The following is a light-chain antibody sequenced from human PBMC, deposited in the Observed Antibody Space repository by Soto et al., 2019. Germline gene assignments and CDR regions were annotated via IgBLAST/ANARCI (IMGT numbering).Light chain of an antibody. CDR1: QSVSRS. J-gene: IGKJ4*01. Sequence: EIVMTQSPATLSLSAGERATLSWRASQSVSRSLAWYQQKPGQAPRLLIYDASTRATGIPARFSGIGSGTEFILTISSLQSEDFAVYYCQQYDNWPPITFGGGTKVDIK. CDR2: DAS. CDR3: QQYDNWPPIT. V-gene: IGKV3-15*01.